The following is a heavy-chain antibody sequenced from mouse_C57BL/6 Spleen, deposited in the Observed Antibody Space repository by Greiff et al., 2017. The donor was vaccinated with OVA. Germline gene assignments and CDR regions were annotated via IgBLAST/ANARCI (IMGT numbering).Heavy chain of an antibody. CDR3: ARHITTVVAEGYAMDY. CDR1: GFSLTSYA. J-gene: IGHJ4*01. V-gene: IGHV2-9-1*01. Sequence: VMLVESGPGLVAPSQSLSITCTVSGFSLTSYAISWVRQPPGKGLEWLGVIWTGGGTNYNSALKSRLSISKDNSKSQVFLKMNSLQTDDTARYYCARHITTVVAEGYAMDYWGQGTSVTVSS. CDR2: IWTGGGT. D-gene: IGHD1-1*01.